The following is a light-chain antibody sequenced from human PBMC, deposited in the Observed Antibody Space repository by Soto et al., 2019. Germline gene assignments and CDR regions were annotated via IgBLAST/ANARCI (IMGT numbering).Light chain of an antibody. CDR3: QQYNDWPPVT. J-gene: IGKJ4*01. Sequence: EIVMTQSPATLSVSPGERAALSCSASQRVRSNLAWYQQKPGQAPRLLIYGASNRATGIPARFSGSGSGTEFTLNISSLQSQDFAVYYCQQYNDWPPVTFGGGTKVEIK. CDR2: GAS. CDR1: QRVRSN. V-gene: IGKV3-15*01.